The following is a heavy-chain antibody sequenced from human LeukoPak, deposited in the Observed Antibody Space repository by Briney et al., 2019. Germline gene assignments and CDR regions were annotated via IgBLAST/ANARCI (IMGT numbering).Heavy chain of an antibody. CDR2: FDPEDGET. D-gene: IGHD4-23*01. J-gene: IGHJ4*02. CDR1: GYTLTELS. Sequence: ASVKVSCKVSGYTLTELSMHWVRQAPGKGLEWMGGFDPEDGETICAQKFQGRVTMTEDTSTDTAYMELSSLRSEDTAVYYCATALWSRWLMEYWGQGTLVTVSS. V-gene: IGHV1-24*01. CDR3: ATALWSRWLMEY.